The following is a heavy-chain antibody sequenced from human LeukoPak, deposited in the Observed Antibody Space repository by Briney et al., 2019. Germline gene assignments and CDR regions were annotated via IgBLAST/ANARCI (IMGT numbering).Heavy chain of an antibody. CDR3: AELGITMIGGV. J-gene: IGHJ6*04. D-gene: IGHD3-10*02. V-gene: IGHV3-48*03. CDR2: ISSSGSTI. CDR1: GFTFSSYE. Sequence: GGSLRLSCAASGFTFSSYEMNWVRQAPGKGLEWVLYISSSGSTIYYADSVKGRFTISRDNAKNSLYLQMNSLRAEDTAVYYCAELGITMIGGVWGKGTTVTISS.